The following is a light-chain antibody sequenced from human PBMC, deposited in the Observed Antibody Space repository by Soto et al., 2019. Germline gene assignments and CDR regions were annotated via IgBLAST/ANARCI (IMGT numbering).Light chain of an antibody. CDR1: QSVSSN. CDR3: QQYKDWPTT. CDR2: GAS. J-gene: IGKJ1*01. V-gene: IGKV3-15*01. Sequence: EIVMQQSRATLSVSPGARATPSCRASQSVSSNLAWYQQKPGQAPRLLIYGASTRATGIPARFSGSGSGTEFTLTISSLQSEDFAVYFCQQYKDWPTTFGQGTKVDIK.